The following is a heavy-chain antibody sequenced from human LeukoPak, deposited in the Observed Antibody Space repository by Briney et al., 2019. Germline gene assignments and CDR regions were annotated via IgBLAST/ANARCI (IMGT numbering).Heavy chain of an antibody. Sequence: SETLSLTCTVSGGSISSYYWSWIRQPPGKGLEWIGYIYYSGSTNYNPSLKSRVTISVDTSKNQFSLKLSSVTAADTAVYYCARERVGYCSGGSCYPDAFDIWGQGTMVTVSS. V-gene: IGHV4-59*01. J-gene: IGHJ3*02. D-gene: IGHD2-15*01. CDR3: ARERVGYCSGGSCYPDAFDI. CDR2: IYYSGST. CDR1: GGSISSYY.